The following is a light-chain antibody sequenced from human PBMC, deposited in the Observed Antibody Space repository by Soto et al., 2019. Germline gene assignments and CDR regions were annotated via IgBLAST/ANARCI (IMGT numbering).Light chain of an antibody. CDR1: SSDVGGYNY. CDR3: RAHTRRSTLEV. V-gene: IGLV2-14*01. CDR2: DVS. Sequence: QSALTQPASVSGSPGQSITISCTGTSSDVGGYNYVSWYQQHPDKVPKLMIYDVSNRPSGVSNRFSGSKSGNTASLTISGVSAEDEADYYCRAHTRRSTLEVFGTGTKLTVL. J-gene: IGLJ1*01.